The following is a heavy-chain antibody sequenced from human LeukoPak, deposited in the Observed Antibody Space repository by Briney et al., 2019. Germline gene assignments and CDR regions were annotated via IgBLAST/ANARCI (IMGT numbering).Heavy chain of an antibody. CDR2: INSDGSST. D-gene: IGHD6-13*01. J-gene: IGHJ4*02. CDR3: ARRGGSSSWYLKYYFDY. Sequence: PGGSLRLSCAASGFTFSNYWTHWVRQAPGKGLVWVSRINSDGSSTSYADSVKGRFAISRDNAKNTLYLQMNSLRAEDTAVYYCARRGGSSSWYLKYYFDYWGQGTLVTVSS. CDR1: GFTFSNYW. V-gene: IGHV3-74*01.